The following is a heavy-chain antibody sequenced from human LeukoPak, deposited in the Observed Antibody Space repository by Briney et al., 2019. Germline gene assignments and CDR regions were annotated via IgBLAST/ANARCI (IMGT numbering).Heavy chain of an antibody. CDR3: ATDSQYYYDSSGYCLDY. V-gene: IGHV1-24*01. Sequence: ASVKVSCKVSGYTLTELSMHWVRQAPGKGLEWMGGFDPEDGETIYAQKFQGRVTMTEDTSTDTAYMELSSLRSEDTAVYYCATDSQYYYDSSGYCLDYWGRGTLVTVSS. CDR2: FDPEDGET. D-gene: IGHD3-22*01. CDR1: GYTLTELS. J-gene: IGHJ4*02.